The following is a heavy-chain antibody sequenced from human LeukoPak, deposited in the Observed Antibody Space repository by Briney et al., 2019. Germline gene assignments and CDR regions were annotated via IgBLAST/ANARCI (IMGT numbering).Heavy chain of an antibody. CDR1: GYSLSSDYY. Sequence: SETLSLTCAVSGYSLSSDYYWGWLRQPPGKGLEWIGSIYHSGSTYYNPSLKSRVTISVNTSKNQFSLKLSFVTAADTAVYYCARRIVGATTGDYFDYWGQGTLVTVSS. CDR2: IYHSGST. CDR3: ARRIVGATTGDYFDY. J-gene: IGHJ4*02. D-gene: IGHD1-26*01. V-gene: IGHV4-38-2*01.